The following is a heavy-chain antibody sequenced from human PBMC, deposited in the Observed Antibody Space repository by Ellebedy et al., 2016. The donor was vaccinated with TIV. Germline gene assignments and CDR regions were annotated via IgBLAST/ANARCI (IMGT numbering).Heavy chain of an antibody. CDR2: IYYTGST. CDR1: GGSVISYY. CDR3: ARVRAAAGMAHFDN. J-gene: IGHJ4*02. D-gene: IGHD6-13*01. V-gene: IGHV4-59*02. Sequence: MPSETLSLTCTVSGGSVISYYWSWIRQPPGKGLEWIGYIYYTGSTNYNPSLKSRVTISVDTSKNQFSLKQRSVTAADTAVYYCARVRAAAGMAHFDNWGQGTLVTVSS.